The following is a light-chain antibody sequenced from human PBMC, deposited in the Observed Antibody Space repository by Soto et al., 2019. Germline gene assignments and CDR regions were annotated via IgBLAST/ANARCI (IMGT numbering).Light chain of an antibody. J-gene: IGLJ3*02. Sequence: QSVLTLPPSVSGAPGQRVTISCTGSSSNIGAGYDVHWYQQLPGTAPKLLIYVNNNRPSGVPDRFSASKSGTSASLVITGLQAQDEADYYWQSYDSSLCTSGVFGGGTKLTVL. CDR3: QSYDSSLCTSGV. CDR2: VNN. CDR1: SSNIGAGYD. V-gene: IGLV1-40*01.